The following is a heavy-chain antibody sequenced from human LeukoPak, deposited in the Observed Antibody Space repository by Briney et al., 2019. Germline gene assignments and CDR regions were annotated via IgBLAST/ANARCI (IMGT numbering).Heavy chain of an antibody. D-gene: IGHD4-17*01. CDR2: ISYDGSNK. CDR1: GFTFSSYA. J-gene: IGHJ4*02. CDR3: ARDADYGDWLIDY. Sequence: GRSLRLSCAASGFTFSSYAMHWVRQAPGKGLEWVAVISYDGSNKYYADSVKGRFTISRGNSKNTLYLQMNSLRAEDTAVYYRARDADYGDWLIDYWGQGTLVTVSS. V-gene: IGHV3-30*04.